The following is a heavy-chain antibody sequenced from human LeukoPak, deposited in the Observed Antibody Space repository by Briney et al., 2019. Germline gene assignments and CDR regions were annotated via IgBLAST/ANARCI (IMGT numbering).Heavy chain of an antibody. CDR2: MNPNSGNT. D-gene: IGHD3-9*01. CDR3: ARLDKNYFDY. J-gene: IGHJ4*02. Sequence: ASVKVSXKASGGTFSSYAINWVRQATGQGLEWMGWMNPNSGNTGYAQKFQGRVTMTRNTSISTAYMELSSLRSEDTAVYYCARLDKNYFDYWGQGTLVTVSS. V-gene: IGHV1-8*02. CDR1: GGTFSSYA.